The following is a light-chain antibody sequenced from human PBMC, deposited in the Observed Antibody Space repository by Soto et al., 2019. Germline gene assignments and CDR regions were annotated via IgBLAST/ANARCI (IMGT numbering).Light chain of an antibody. J-gene: IGLJ3*02. Sequence: QSVLTQPPSVSAAPGQKVTISCSGNRYNIGGNYYSWYVQLPGTAPKLLIYGNNKRPSGIPDRFSASKSATSATLGITGLQTEDEADYYCATWVSSLGSVVFGAGTKVTVL. CDR2: GNN. V-gene: IGLV1-51*01. CDR3: ATWVSSLGSVV. CDR1: RYNIGGNY.